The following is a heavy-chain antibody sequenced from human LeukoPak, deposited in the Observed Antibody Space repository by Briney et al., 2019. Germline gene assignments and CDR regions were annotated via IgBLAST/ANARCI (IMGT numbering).Heavy chain of an antibody. CDR1: GGSFSGYY. J-gene: IGHJ4*02. V-gene: IGHV4-34*01. CDR3: ARDRYSGSYWFDY. CDR2: INHSGST. D-gene: IGHD1-26*01. Sequence: PSETLSLTCAVYGGSFSGYYWSWIRRPPRKGLEWIGEINHSGSTNYNPSLKSRVTISVDTSKNQFSLKLSSVTAADTAVYYCARDRYSGSYWFDYWGQGTLVTVSS.